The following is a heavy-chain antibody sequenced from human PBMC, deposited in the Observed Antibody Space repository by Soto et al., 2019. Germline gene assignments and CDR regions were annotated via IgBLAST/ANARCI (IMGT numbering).Heavy chain of an antibody. CDR3: ARDFYYYGSGTMGGYFAC. CDR2: IYSGGST. V-gene: IGHV3-66*01. J-gene: IGHJ4*02. CDR1: GLTVSSNY. D-gene: IGHD3-10*01. Sequence: EVQLVESGGGLVQPGGSLRLSCAASGLTVSSNYMSWVRQAPGKGLEWVSVIYSGGSTYYADSVKGRFTISRDNSKNTLYLQMNSLRAEDTAVYYCARDFYYYGSGTMGGYFACWGQGALVTVSS.